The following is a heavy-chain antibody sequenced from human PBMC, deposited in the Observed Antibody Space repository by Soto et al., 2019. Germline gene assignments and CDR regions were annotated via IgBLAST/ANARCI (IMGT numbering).Heavy chain of an antibody. CDR1: GGSISSSDYY. CDR2: IYYSGSA. V-gene: IGHV4-39*01. CDR3: ARLTGYCSGCSCYSGSHFDY. J-gene: IGHJ4*02. Sequence: SETLSLTCTVSGGSISSSDYYWGWIRQPPGKGLEWIGNIYYSGSASYNPSLKSRVTISVDTSKNQFSLKLSSVTAADTVVYYCARLTGYCSGCSCYSGSHFDYWGQGTLVTVSS. D-gene: IGHD2-15*01.